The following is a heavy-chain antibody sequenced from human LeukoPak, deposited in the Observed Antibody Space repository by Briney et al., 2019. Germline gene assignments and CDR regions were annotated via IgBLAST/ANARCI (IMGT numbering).Heavy chain of an antibody. CDR3: ARACRDGYNFDY. V-gene: IGHV3-33*01. D-gene: IGHD5-24*01. CDR1: GFTFSSYG. Sequence: GGSLRLSCAASGFTFSSYGMHWVRQAPGMGLEWVAVIWYDGSNKYYADSVKGRFTISRDNSKNTLYLQMNSLRAEDTAVYYCARACRDGYNFDYWGQGTLVTVSS. CDR2: IWYDGSNK. J-gene: IGHJ4*02.